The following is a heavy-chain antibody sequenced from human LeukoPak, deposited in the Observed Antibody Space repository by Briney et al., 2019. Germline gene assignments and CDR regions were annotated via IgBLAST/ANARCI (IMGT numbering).Heavy chain of an antibody. D-gene: IGHD3-10*01. CDR2: INHSGST. J-gene: IGHJ5*02. V-gene: IGHV4-34*01. Sequence: PSETLSLTCAVYGGSFSGYYWSWIRQPPGKGLKWIGEINHSGSTNYNPSLKSRVTISVDTSKNQFSLKLSSVTAADTAVYYCARGPPPRITMVRGISWFDPWGQGTLVTVSS. CDR3: ARGPPPRITMVRGISWFDP. CDR1: GGSFSGYY.